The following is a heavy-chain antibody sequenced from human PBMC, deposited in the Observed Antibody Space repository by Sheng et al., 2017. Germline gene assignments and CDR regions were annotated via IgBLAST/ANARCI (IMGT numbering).Heavy chain of an antibody. J-gene: IGHJ4*02. D-gene: IGHD5-12*01. CDR2: INTDGSLT. V-gene: IGHV3-74*01. CDR3: ATIGWLQFINY. Sequence: EVQLVESGGGLVQHGGSLRLSCAASGFTFSNYWMYWVRQVPGKGLVWVSRINTDGSLTDYADSVKGRFTISRDNAKNTLYLQMSSLRADDTAVYYCATIGWLQFINYWGQGSLVTVSS. CDR1: GFTFSNYW.